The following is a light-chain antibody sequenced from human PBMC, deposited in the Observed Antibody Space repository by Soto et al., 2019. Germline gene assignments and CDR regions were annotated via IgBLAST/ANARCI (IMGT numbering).Light chain of an antibody. Sequence: EIVLAQAPGTLSLSPGEIATLSCRASQSVSSSYLAWYQQKPGQAPRVLIYGASSRATGIPDRFSGSGSGTDFTLTISRLEPEDFAVYYCRQYGSSPFTFGPGTKVDIK. CDR2: GAS. V-gene: IGKV3-20*01. J-gene: IGKJ3*01. CDR1: QSVSSSY. CDR3: RQYGSSPFT.